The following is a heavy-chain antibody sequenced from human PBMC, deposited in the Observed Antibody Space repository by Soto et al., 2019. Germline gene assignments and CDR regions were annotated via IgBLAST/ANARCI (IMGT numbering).Heavy chain of an antibody. J-gene: IGHJ2*01. D-gene: IGHD3-3*01. CDR1: GYTLTEFS. CDR2: FDPEDGVT. CDR3: ARGDFWSPRRDWYFDL. Sequence: QVQLVQSGAEVKKPGASVKVSCKVSGYTLTEFSMHWVRQAPGKGLEWMGGFDPEDGVTIYAHKFQGRVTMTEDTSTDTAYIELSSLRSEDTAVYYCARGDFWSPRRDWYFDLWGRGTLVTVSS. V-gene: IGHV1-24*01.